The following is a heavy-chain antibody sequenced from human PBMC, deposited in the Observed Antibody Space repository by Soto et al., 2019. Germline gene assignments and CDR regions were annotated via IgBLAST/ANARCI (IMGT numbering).Heavy chain of an antibody. CDR2: LNPNSGGT. CDR3: ARSTGWNDDDDY. J-gene: IGHJ4*02. D-gene: IGHD1-1*01. CDR1: GSTFSGHY. Sequence: ASVKVSCKASGSTFSGHYIQWVRQAPGQGLEWMGWLNPNSGGTNYAQKFQGRVTMTRDTSITTAYLDLSRLRYDDTAVYFCARSTGWNDDDDYWGQGTLVTVSS. V-gene: IGHV1-2*02.